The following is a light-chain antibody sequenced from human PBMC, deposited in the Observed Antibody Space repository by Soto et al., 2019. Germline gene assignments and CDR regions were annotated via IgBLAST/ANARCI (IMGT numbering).Light chain of an antibody. CDR1: QTVSSSY. J-gene: IGKJ4*01. CDR2: GAS. Sequence: EIVLTQSPGTLSLSPGERATLSCRAGQTVSSSYLAWYQQKPGQAPRLLIYGASTKATGIPDRFSGSGSGTDFTLTISRLEPEDSAVYYCQQYGRSPGLTFGGGTRVEIK. CDR3: QQYGRSPGLT. V-gene: IGKV3-20*01.